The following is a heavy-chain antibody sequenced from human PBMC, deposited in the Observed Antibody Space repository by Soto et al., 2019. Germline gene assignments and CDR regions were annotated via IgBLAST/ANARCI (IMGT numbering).Heavy chain of an antibody. V-gene: IGHV3-33*01. CDR1: GVTFSSYG. Sequence: PGGPLRLACTASGVTFSSYGMPWVRQAPGKGLEGVAVISYDGSNKYYADSVKGRFTISRDNSKNTLYLQMNRLRAEDTAVYYCARYRGTSSCFDYWGQGTLVTVSS. CDR2: ISYDGSNK. J-gene: IGHJ4*02. CDR3: ARYRGTSSCFDY. D-gene: IGHD2-2*01.